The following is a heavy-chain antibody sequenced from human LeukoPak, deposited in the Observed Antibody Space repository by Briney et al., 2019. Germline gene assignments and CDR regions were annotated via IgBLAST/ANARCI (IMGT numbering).Heavy chain of an antibody. V-gene: IGHV4-39*01. CDR3: ARLQVGAAAGLDY. J-gene: IGHJ4*02. CDR1: GGSISSSSYY. Sequence: SETLSLTCTVSGGSISSSSYYWGWIRQPPGKGLEWIGSIYYSGSTYYNPSLKSRVTISVDTSKNQFSLQLNSVTPEDTAVYYCARLQVGAAAGLDYWGQGTLVTVSS. CDR2: IYYSGST. D-gene: IGHD6-13*01.